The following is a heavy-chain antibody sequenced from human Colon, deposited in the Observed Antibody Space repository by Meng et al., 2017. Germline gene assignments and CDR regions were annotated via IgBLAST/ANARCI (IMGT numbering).Heavy chain of an antibody. CDR3: ARGYMYFDFDP. CDR1: GGSISNYF. D-gene: IGHD2-8*01. CDR2: VYNSGNNA. V-gene: IGHV4-59*01. Sequence: EPGPGLVKPSDTLSLTCSLFGGSISNYFWRWIRQPPGRGLEWIGHVYNSGNNAKYHSSLESRVTMSVDTSKNQFSQQLNSVTAADTAVYYCARGYMYFDFDPWGRGTLVTVSS. J-gene: IGHJ5*02.